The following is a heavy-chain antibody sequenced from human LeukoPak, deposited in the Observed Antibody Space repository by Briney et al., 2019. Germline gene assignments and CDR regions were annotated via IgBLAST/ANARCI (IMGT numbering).Heavy chain of an antibody. CDR3: ARGMRGFGELPYYYYYMDV. J-gene: IGHJ6*03. V-gene: IGHV3-64*01. D-gene: IGHD3-10*01. Sequence: PGGSPRLSCAASGFTFSSYDMHWVRQAPGKGLEYVSAISSNGGSTYFANSVKGRFTISRDHSKNTLYLQMGSLRAEDMAVYYCARGMRGFGELPYYYYYMDVWGKGTTVTVSS. CDR1: GFTFSSYD. CDR2: ISSNGGST.